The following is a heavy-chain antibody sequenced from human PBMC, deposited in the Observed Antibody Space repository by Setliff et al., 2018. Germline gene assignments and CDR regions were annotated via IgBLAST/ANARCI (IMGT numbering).Heavy chain of an antibody. J-gene: IGHJ4*02. Sequence: PGGSLRLSCAASGFTFDDYAMHWVRQAPGKGLEWVSGISWNSGSIGYADSVKGRFTISRDNAKNSLYLQMNSLRSEDTAVYYCARGYGVLTGYYNYWGQGTLVTSPQ. V-gene: IGHV3-9*01. D-gene: IGHD3-9*01. CDR3: ARGYGVLTGYYNY. CDR1: GFTFDDYA. CDR2: ISWNSGSI.